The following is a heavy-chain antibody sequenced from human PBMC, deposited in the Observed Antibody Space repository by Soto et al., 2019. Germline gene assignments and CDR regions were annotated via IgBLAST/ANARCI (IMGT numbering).Heavy chain of an antibody. CDR2: INPSGGST. J-gene: IGHJ1*01. CDR3: ARDLDSSSWYGAEYFQH. Sequence: ASVKVSCKASGYTFTSYYMHWVRQAPGQGLEWMGIINPSGGSTSYAQKFQGRVTMTRDTSTSTVYMELSSLRSEDTAVYYCARDLDSSSWYGAEYFQHWGQGTLVTVSS. CDR1: GYTFTSYY. D-gene: IGHD6-13*01. V-gene: IGHV1-46*03.